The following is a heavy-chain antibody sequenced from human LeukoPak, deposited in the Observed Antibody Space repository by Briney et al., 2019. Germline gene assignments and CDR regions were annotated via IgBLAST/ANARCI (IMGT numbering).Heavy chain of an antibody. CDR2: IWYDGSNK. J-gene: IGHJ4*02. V-gene: IGHV3-33*01. CDR3: ARDPVYSSSWQYY. Sequence: PGRSLRLSCTASGFTLGDYAMSWFREAPGNGLECVAVIWYDGSNKYYADSVKGRFTISRDNSKNTLYLQMNSLRAEDTDVYYCARDPVYSSSWQYYWGQGTLVTVSS. D-gene: IGHD6-13*01. CDR1: GFTLGDYA.